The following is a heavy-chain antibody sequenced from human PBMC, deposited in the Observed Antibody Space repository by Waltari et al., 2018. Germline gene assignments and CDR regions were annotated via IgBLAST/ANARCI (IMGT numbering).Heavy chain of an antibody. V-gene: IGHV3-15*01. CDR1: GFPFSQAW. Sequence: EVQLVESGGGLVKPGGSLRLSCSASGFPFSQAWMHWRRQAPGKGLEWVGRIKSTVDGGTTDYAAPVQGRFTISRDDSKNTLYLQMSSLRTEDTAVYYCLFVDTALIIPDVFDLWGQGTLVTVSS. CDR3: LFVDTALIIPDVFDL. CDR2: IKSTVDGGTT. D-gene: IGHD5-18*01. J-gene: IGHJ3*01.